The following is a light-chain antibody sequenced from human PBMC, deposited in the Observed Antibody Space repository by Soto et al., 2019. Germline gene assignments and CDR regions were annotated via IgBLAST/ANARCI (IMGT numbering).Light chain of an antibody. CDR2: RAS. Sequence: EIVMTQSPATLSVSPGERATLSCRASQSVSSNLAWYQQRPGQAPRLLIYRASIRATGIPARFSGSGSGTEFTLTISSLRSEDFAVYYCQQYNNWPRAFGQGAKVEIK. CDR1: QSVSSN. V-gene: IGKV3-15*01. J-gene: IGKJ1*01. CDR3: QQYNNWPRA.